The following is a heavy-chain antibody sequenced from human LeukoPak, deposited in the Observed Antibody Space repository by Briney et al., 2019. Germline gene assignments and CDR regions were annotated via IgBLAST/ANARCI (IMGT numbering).Heavy chain of an antibody. Sequence: GRSLRLSCAASGFTFSSYGMHWVRQVPGKGLEWVAVIWYDGSNKYYADSVKGRFTISRDNSKNTLYLQMNSLRAEDTAVYYCARDSSYYDSSGYYPDYWGQGTLVTVSS. V-gene: IGHV3-33*01. D-gene: IGHD3-22*01. CDR3: ARDSSYYDSSGYYPDY. CDR1: GFTFSSYG. J-gene: IGHJ4*02. CDR2: IWYDGSNK.